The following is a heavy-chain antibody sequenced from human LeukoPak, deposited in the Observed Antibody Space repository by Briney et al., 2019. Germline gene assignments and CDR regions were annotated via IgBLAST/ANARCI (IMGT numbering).Heavy chain of an antibody. V-gene: IGHV4-39*07. J-gene: IGHJ4*02. CDR3: ARDEPINMVRGDMFDY. Sequence: SETLSLTCTVSGGSISSSTSYWGWIRQPPGKGLEWIGNIYYSGGTYYNPSLKSRVTISVDTSKNQFSLKLTSVTAADTAVYYCARDEPINMVRGDMFDYWGQGTLVTVSS. CDR1: GGSISSSTSY. CDR2: IYYSGGT. D-gene: IGHD3-10*01.